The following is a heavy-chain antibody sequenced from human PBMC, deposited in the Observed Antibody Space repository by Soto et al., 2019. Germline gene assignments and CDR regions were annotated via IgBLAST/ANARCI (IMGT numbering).Heavy chain of an antibody. J-gene: IGHJ6*02. V-gene: IGHV1-58*01. Sequence: QMQLVQSGPEVKKPGTSVKVSCKASGFTFTSSAVQWVRQARGQRLEWIGWIVVGSGNTNYAQKFQERVTITRDMSTSTAYMGGTSLRSEDTAVYYCAAGLELRWGEYYYGMDVWGQGTTVTVSS. D-gene: IGHD1-7*01. CDR1: GFTFTSSA. CDR2: IVVGSGNT. CDR3: AAGLELRWGEYYYGMDV.